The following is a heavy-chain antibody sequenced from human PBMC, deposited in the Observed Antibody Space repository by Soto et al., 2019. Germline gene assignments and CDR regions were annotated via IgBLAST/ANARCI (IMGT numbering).Heavy chain of an antibody. Sequence: SETLSLTCTFSGGSISNSYWSLIRQPPGKGLEWIGYVSYSGSTYYNPSLKSRVTISVDTSKNQFSLKLRSVTAADTAVYYCARRKKTIFGVASFDPWGQGTLVTVS. CDR2: VSYSGST. J-gene: IGHJ5*02. D-gene: IGHD3-3*01. V-gene: IGHV4-59*08. CDR1: GGSISNSY. CDR3: ARRKKTIFGVASFDP.